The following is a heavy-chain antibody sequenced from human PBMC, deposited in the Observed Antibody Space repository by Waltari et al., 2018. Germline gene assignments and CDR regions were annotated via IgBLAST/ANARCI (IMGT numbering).Heavy chain of an antibody. V-gene: IGHV4-61*09. J-gene: IGHJ3*02. Sequence: QVQLQESGPGLVKPSQTLSLTCTVSGGSISSGSYYWSWIRQPAGKGLEWIGYIYTSGSTNYNPSRKSRVTRSVDTSKNQFSLKLSSVTAADTAVYYCARDSNYLENAFDIWGQGTMVTVSS. CDR2: IYTSGST. CDR1: GGSISSGSYY. D-gene: IGHD4-4*01. CDR3: ARDSNYLENAFDI.